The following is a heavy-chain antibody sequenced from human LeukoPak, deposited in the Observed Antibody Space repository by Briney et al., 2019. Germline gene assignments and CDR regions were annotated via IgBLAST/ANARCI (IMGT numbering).Heavy chain of an antibody. CDR2: IYYSGST. D-gene: IGHD3-10*01. Sequence: SETLSLTCSVSGGSISSGDYYWSWIRQTPGKGLEWIGNIYYSGSTNYNASLKSRITISLDTSRNQFSLKLTSVTAADTAVYSCARDSALLWFGELDSWGQGTVVTVSS. CDR1: GGSISSGDYY. J-gene: IGHJ4*02. V-gene: IGHV4-30-4*01. CDR3: ARDSALLWFGELDS.